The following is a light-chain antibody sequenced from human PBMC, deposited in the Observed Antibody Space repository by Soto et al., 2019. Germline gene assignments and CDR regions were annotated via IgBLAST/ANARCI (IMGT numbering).Light chain of an antibody. J-gene: IGKJ2*01. CDR2: DVS. CDR3: QQYGTSPYT. V-gene: IGKV3-20*01. Sequence: EIVLTQSPGTLSLSPGERATLSCRASQSVSRTYLARYQQKPGQAPRLLIYDVSTRATGIPDRFSGSGSGTDFTLTISRLEPEDFAVYYCQQYGTSPYTFGQGTKLEIK. CDR1: QSVSRTY.